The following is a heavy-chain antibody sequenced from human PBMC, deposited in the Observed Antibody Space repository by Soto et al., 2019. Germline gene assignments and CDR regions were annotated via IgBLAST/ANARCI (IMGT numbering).Heavy chain of an antibody. CDR3: ARASGDSSGYSFHL. V-gene: IGHV4-30-4*01. J-gene: IGHJ4*02. D-gene: IGHD3-22*01. CDR1: GDSISSADYL. Sequence: SETLSLTCTVSGDSISSADYLWSWIREPPGKGLEWIGYISSSGRTYYNPSLASRLVISLETSKNRFFLKLNSVTAADTAVFYCARASGDSSGYSFHLWGQGTQVTVS. CDR2: ISSSGRT.